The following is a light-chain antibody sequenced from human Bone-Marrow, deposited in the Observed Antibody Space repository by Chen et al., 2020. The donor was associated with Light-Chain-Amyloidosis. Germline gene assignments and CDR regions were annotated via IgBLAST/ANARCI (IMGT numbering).Light chain of an antibody. CDR1: QSVSSY. V-gene: IGKV3-11*01. CDR2: DTS. Sequence: EIVLTQSPATLSLSPGERATLSCRASQSVSSYLAWYQQKPGQAPRLVISDTSNRATGIPARFSDRGSETDFTLTISSLQPDDFATYYCQHCNSYPRAFGQGTKVDIK. J-gene: IGKJ1*01. CDR3: QHCNSYPRA.